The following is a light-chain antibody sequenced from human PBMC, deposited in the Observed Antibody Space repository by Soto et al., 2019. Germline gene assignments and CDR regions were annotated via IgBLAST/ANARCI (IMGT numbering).Light chain of an antibody. CDR3: QKSNNWPQWP. Sequence: EIVLTQSPGTLSLSPGERDTRSWMANQLVDDSHLAWYQLRPGQAHRLLIYGAYNRATGIPDRFSGSGSGTEFTLTIRSLKSEDFAIYYCQKSNNWPQWPFG. V-gene: IGKV3-15*01. CDR2: GAY. J-gene: IGKJ1*01. CDR1: QLVDDSH.